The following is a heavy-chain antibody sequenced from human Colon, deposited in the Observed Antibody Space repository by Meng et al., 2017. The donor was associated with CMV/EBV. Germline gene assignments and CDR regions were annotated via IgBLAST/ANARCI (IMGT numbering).Heavy chain of an antibody. J-gene: IGHJ6*02. D-gene: IGHD3-3*01. CDR2: ISGSGSST. Sequence: GESLKISCAGSGFTFSSYALSWVRQAPGKGLEWVAAISGSGSSTYYANSVKGRVTISRDNSKNTLYLQINSLRAEDTAIYYCTKGQDDFWNGYPLDVWGQGTTVTVSS. CDR3: TKGQDDFWNGYPLDV. CDR1: GFTFSSYA. V-gene: IGHV3-23*01.